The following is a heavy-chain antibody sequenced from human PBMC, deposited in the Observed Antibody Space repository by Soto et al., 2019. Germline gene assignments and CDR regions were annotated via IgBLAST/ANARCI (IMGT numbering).Heavy chain of an antibody. D-gene: IGHD5-18*01. CDR1: GFTFSSYD. J-gene: IGHJ5*02. V-gene: IGHV3-13*01. CDR2: IGTAGDT. Sequence: PGGSLRLSCAASGFTFSSYDMHWVRQATGKGLEWVSAIGTAGDTYYPGSVKGRFTISRENAKNSLYLQMNSLRAGDTAVYYCAREVDSYEGNWFDPWGQGTLVTVSS. CDR3: AREVDSYEGNWFDP.